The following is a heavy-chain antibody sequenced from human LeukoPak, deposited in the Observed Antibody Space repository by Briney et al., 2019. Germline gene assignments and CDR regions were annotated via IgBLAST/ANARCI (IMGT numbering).Heavy chain of an antibody. Sequence: SETLSLTCTVSGGSISSYYWSWIRQPVGKGLEWIGRIYTSGSTNYNPSLKSRVTMSVDTSKNQFSLKLSSVTAADTAVYYCARVRPHYDILTGYYLPYYYYMDVWGKGTTVTVSS. V-gene: IGHV4-4*07. J-gene: IGHJ6*03. CDR1: GGSISSYY. CDR3: ARVRPHYDILTGYYLPYYYYMDV. CDR2: IYTSGST. D-gene: IGHD3-9*01.